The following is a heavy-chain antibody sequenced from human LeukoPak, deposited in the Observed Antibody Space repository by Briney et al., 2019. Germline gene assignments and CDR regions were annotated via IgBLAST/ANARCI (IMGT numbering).Heavy chain of an antibody. CDR2: INPNSGGT. D-gene: IGHD3-10*01. J-gene: IGHJ4*02. CDR1: GYTFTGYY. Sequence: ASVKVSCKASGYTFTGYYMHWVRQAPGQGLEWMGWINPNSGGTNYAQKFQGRVTMTRDTSISTAYMELSRLRSDDTAVYYRARHVVRGVIRSAFDYWGQGTLVTVSS. V-gene: IGHV1-2*02. CDR3: ARHVVRGVIRSAFDY.